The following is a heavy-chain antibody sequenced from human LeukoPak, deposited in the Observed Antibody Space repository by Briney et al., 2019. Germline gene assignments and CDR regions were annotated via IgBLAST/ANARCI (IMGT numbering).Heavy chain of an antibody. J-gene: IGHJ4*02. D-gene: IGHD6-19*01. Sequence: GASVKVSCKASGGTFSSYAISWVRQAPGQGLEWMGGINPDSGATNFAQKFQGRVTMARDTSITTAYMELSSLRSDDTAVYYCARGREVAGTVTYWGQGTLVTVSS. CDR3: ARGREVAGTVTY. V-gene: IGHV1-2*02. CDR1: GGTFSSYA. CDR2: INPDSGAT.